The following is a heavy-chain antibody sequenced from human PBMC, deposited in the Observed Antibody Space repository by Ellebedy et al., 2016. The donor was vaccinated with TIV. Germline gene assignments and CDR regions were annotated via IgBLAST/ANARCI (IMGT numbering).Heavy chain of an antibody. D-gene: IGHD6-19*01. CDR3: ARARSSCWLHTPDY. V-gene: IGHV1-46*04. CDR2: INPSGGST. J-gene: IGHJ4*02. Sequence: AASVKVSCKASGYTFTSYYMHWARQAPGQGLEWMGIINPSGGSTTYEQKLQGRVTMTRDTSTSTVYMELSSLRSEDTAVDYCARARSSCWLHTPDYWGQGTLVTVSS. CDR1: GYTFTSYY.